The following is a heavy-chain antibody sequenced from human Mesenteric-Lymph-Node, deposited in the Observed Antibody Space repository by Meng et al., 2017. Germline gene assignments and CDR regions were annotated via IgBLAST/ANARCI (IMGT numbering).Heavy chain of an antibody. V-gene: IGHV3-7*01. J-gene: IGHJ6*02. Sequence: GGSLRPSCSPAGFTLSGFWMTWVRQAPGKGLEWVATIEPDGTERHYLDSVKGRFSISRDNAKRSLFVQVNSLRVEDTAVYYCARDPFPRPWGGKMDVWGQGTTVTVSS. CDR2: IEPDGTER. D-gene: IGHD3-16*01. CDR1: GFTLSGFW. CDR3: ARDPFPRPWGGKMDV.